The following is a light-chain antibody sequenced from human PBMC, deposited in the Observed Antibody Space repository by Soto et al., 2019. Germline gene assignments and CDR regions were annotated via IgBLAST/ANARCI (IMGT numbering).Light chain of an antibody. J-gene: IGKJ5*01. Sequence: EIVLTQSPGTLSLSPGERATLSCRASQSVSSSYLAWYQQKPGQAPRLLIHGASSRATGIPDRISGSGSGTDFTLTISRLEPEEFAVYYCQQYGSSPITFGQGTRLEIK. V-gene: IGKV3-20*01. CDR3: QQYGSSPIT. CDR1: QSVSSSY. CDR2: GAS.